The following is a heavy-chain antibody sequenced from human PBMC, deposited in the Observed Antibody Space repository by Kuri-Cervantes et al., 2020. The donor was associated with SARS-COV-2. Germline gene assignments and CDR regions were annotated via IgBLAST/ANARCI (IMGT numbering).Heavy chain of an antibody. Sequence: GSLRLSCAVYGGSFSGYYWSWIRQPPGKGLEWIGEINHSGSTNYNPSLESRVTISVDTSKNQFSLKLSSVTAADTAVYYCARSSRGDYYYYGMDVWGQGTTVTVSS. CDR1: GGSFSGYY. CDR3: ARSSRGDYYYYGMDV. J-gene: IGHJ6*02. CDR2: INHSGST. D-gene: IGHD3-3*01. V-gene: IGHV4-34*01.